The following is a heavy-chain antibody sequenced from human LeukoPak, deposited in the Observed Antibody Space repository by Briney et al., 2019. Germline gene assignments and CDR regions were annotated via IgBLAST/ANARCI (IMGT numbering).Heavy chain of an antibody. CDR1: GGSISSGNYY. V-gene: IGHV4-61*02. J-gene: IGHJ4*02. Sequence: SETLSLTCTVSGGSISSGNYYWSWIRQPAGKGLEWIGRIYTSGSTNFNPSLKSRVTISVDTSKNQFSLKVSSVTAADTAVYYCAISAWSFDYWGQGTLVTVSS. D-gene: IGHD6-19*01. CDR2: IYTSGST. CDR3: AISAWSFDY.